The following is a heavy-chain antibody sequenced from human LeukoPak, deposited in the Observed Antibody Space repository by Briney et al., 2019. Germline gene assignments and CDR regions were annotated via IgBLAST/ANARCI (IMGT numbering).Heavy chain of an antibody. CDR1: GGTFSSYA. V-gene: IGHV1-69*01. CDR3: ARGGGSGILPAPNWFDP. D-gene: IGHD6-19*01. CDR2: IIPIFGTA. J-gene: IGHJ5*02. Sequence: GASVKVSCKASGGTFSSYAISWVRQAPGQGLEWMGGIIPIFGTANYAQKFQGRVTITADESTSTAYMELSSLRSEDTAVYYCARGGGSGILPAPNWFDPWGQGTLVTVSS.